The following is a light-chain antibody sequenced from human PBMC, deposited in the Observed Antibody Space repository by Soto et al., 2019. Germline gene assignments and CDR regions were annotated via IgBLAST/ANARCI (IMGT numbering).Light chain of an antibody. CDR1: KSVSSNY. V-gene: IGKV3-20*01. J-gene: IGKJ2*01. CDR2: GAS. CDR3: QQYANSPFT. Sequence: EIVLTQSPGTLPLSPGERATLSCRASKSVSSNYLVWYPQKPGQAPRPLIYGASSRATGIPDRFSGSGSGTDFTLTISRLEPEDFAVYYCQQYANSPFTFGQGTKLEIK.